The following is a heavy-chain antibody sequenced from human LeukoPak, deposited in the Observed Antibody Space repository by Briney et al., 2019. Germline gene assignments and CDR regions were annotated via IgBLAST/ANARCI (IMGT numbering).Heavy chain of an antibody. Sequence: SVMVSCKASGGTFSSYAISWVRQAPGQGLEWMGRIIPILGIANYAQKFQGRVTITADKSTSTAYMELSSLRSEDTAVYYCAREPAYYYDSRGRTDFDYWGQGTLVTVSS. J-gene: IGHJ4*02. D-gene: IGHD3-22*01. V-gene: IGHV1-69*04. CDR2: IIPILGIA. CDR3: AREPAYYYDSRGRTDFDY. CDR1: GGTFSSYA.